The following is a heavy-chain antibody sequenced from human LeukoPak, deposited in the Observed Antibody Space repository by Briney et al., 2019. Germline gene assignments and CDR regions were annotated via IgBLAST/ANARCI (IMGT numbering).Heavy chain of an antibody. CDR3: ARLKWLLAPIDY. Sequence: SETLSLTCTVSGVPISSGSYYWSWIRQPAGKGLEWIGHIYTSGGTNYNPSLKSRVTIPVDTSKNQFSLKLSSVTAADTAVYYCARLKWLLAPIDYWGQGTLVTVSS. CDR2: IYTSGGT. D-gene: IGHD5-12*01. J-gene: IGHJ4*02. CDR1: GVPISSGSYY. V-gene: IGHV4-61*09.